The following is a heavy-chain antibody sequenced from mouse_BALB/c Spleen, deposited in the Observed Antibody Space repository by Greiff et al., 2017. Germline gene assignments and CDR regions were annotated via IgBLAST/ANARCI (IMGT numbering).Heavy chain of an antibody. CDR1: GFNIKDYY. D-gene: IGHD2-2*01. CDR2: IDPENGDT. CDR3: NEGLRRNY. Sequence: VQLQQSGAELVRSGASVKLSCTASGFNIKDYYMHWVKQRPEQGLEWIGWIDPENGDTEYAPKFQGKATMTADTSSNTAYLQLSSLTSEDTCVCYCNEGLRRNYWGQGTTLTVAS. V-gene: IGHV14-4*02. J-gene: IGHJ2*01.